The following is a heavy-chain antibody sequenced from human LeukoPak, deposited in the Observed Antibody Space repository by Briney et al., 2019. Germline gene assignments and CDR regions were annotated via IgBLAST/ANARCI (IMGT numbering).Heavy chain of an antibody. CDR2: ISSSSSYI. D-gene: IGHD2-21*02. Sequence: PGGSLRLSCAASGFTFSSYSMNWVRQAPGKGLEWVSSISSSSSYIYYADSVKGRFTISRDNAKNSLYLQMNSLRAEDTAVYYCARAQAPLLPLYYFDYWGQGTLVTVSS. CDR1: GFTFSSYS. V-gene: IGHV3-21*01. J-gene: IGHJ4*02. CDR3: ARAQAPLLPLYYFDY.